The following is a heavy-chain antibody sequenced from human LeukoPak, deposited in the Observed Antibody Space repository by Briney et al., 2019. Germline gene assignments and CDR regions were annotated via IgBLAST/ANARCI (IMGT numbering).Heavy chain of an antibody. CDR1: GYSISSGYY. CDR2: IYHSGST. V-gene: IGHV4-38-2*02. Sequence: SETLSLTCAVSGYSISSGYYWGWIRQPPGKGLEWIGSIYHSGSTYYNPSLKSRVTISVDTSKNQFSLKLSSVTAADTAVYYCARDYDGPQEGLDYWGQGTLVTVSS. CDR3: ARDYDGPQEGLDY. D-gene: IGHD3-3*01. J-gene: IGHJ4*02.